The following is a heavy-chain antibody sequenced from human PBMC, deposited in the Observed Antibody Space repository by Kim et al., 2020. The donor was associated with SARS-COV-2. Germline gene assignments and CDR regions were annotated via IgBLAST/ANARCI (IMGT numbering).Heavy chain of an antibody. D-gene: IGHD3-22*01. CDR3: ARDQYYYDSSGYYGPFDY. J-gene: IGHJ4*02. V-gene: IGHV3-11*06. Sequence: KGRFTISRDNAKNSLYLQMNSLRAEDTAVYYCARDQYYYDSSGYYGPFDYWGQGTLVTVSS.